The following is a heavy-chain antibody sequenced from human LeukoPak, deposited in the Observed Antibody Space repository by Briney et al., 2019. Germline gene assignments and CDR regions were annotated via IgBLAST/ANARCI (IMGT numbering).Heavy chain of an antibody. J-gene: IGHJ3*02. CDR1: GGSISSYY. D-gene: IGHD3-3*01. CDR3: ALRFRDAFDI. CDR2: IYYSGST. Sequence: PSETLSLTCTVSGGSISSYYWSWIRQPPGKGLEWIGYIYYSGSTNYNPSLKSRVTISVDTSKNQFSLKLSSVTAADTAVYYCALRFRDAFDIWGQGAMVTVSS. V-gene: IGHV4-59*01.